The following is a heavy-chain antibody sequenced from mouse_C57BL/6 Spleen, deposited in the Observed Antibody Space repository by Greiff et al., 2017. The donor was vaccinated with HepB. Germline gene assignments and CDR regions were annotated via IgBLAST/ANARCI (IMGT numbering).Heavy chain of an antibody. CDR3: AREEKYYGSSYGAMDY. CDR1: GYTFTSYW. J-gene: IGHJ4*01. D-gene: IGHD1-1*01. V-gene: IGHV1-55*01. CDR2: IYPGSGST. Sequence: QVQLQQPGAELVKPGASVKMSCKASGYTFTSYWITWVKQRPGQGLEWIGDIYPGSGSTNYNEKFKSKATLTVDTSSSTAYMQLSSLTSEDSAVYYCAREEKYYGSSYGAMDYWGQGTSVTVSS.